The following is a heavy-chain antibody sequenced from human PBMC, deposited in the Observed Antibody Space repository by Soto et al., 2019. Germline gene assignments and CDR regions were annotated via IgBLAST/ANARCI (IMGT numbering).Heavy chain of an antibody. CDR2: ISSSSSYI. V-gene: IGHV3-21*01. Sequence: GSLRLSCAASGFTFSSYSMNWVRQAPGRGLEWVSSISSSSSYIYYADSVKGRFTISRDNAKNSLYLQMNSLRAEDTAVYYCASIMITFGGVIAISGMDVWGQGTTVTVSS. J-gene: IGHJ6*02. CDR1: GFTFSSYS. D-gene: IGHD3-16*02. CDR3: ASIMITFGGVIAISGMDV.